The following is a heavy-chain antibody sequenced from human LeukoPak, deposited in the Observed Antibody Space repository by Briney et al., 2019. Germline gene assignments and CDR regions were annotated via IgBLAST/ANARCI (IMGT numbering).Heavy chain of an antibody. D-gene: IGHD3-22*01. CDR1: GFTFSSHW. V-gene: IGHV3-74*01. CDR3: ARGNYYDSSGPGGY. J-gene: IGHJ4*02. CDR2: INSDGSST. Sequence: QTGGSLRLSCAASGFTFSSHWMHWVRQAPGKGLVWVSRINSDGSSTSYVDSVAGRFTISRDNAKNTLYLQMNSLRAEDTAVYHCARGNYYDSSGPGGYWGQGTLVIVSS.